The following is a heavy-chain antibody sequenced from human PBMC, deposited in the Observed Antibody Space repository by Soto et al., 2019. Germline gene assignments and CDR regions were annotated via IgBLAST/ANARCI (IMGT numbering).Heavy chain of an antibody. V-gene: IGHV3-7*03. D-gene: IGHD4-17*01. CDR1: GFTFSNLW. CDR2: IKQDGSEK. J-gene: IGHJ4*02. CDR3: ATNTVTKVDDF. Sequence: EVQLVESGGGLVQPGGSLRLSCEASGFTFSNLWMSWVRQAPGKGLEWVANIKQDGSEKNYLDSVKGRFIISRDNAKNSLSLQMNGLRAEDMAVYYCATNTVTKVDDFWGQGTLVTVSS.